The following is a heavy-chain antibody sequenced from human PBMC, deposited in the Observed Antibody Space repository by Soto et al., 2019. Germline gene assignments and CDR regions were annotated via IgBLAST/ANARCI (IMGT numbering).Heavy chain of an antibody. Sequence: QVQLVQSGAEVKKPGASVKVSCKASGYTFTSYGISWVRQAPGQGLEWMGWISAYNGNTNYAQKLQGRVTMTTDTSTSTAYMELRSLRSDDTAAYYCARDGGCSGGSCYRLKGPSYMDVWGKGTTVTVSS. J-gene: IGHJ6*03. V-gene: IGHV1-18*01. CDR1: GYTFTSYG. CDR2: ISAYNGNT. D-gene: IGHD2-15*01. CDR3: ARDGGCSGGSCYRLKGPSYMDV.